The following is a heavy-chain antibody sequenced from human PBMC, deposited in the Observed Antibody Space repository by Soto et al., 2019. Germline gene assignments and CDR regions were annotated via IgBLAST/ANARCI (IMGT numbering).Heavy chain of an antibody. V-gene: IGHV3-7*01. CDR1: GFPFSTYW. D-gene: IGHD4-17*01. CDR2: IKQDGSEQ. J-gene: IGHJ4*02. Sequence: PGGSLRLSCAASGFPFSTYWMSWVRQAPGKGLAWVANIKQDGSEQYYLDSVKGRFTISRDNAKNSLYLQMNSLRAEDTAVYYCAKGSFGDPFDYWGQGTLVTVSS. CDR3: AKGSFGDPFDY.